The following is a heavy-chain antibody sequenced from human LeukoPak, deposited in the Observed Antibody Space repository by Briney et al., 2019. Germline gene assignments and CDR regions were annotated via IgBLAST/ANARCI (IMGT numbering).Heavy chain of an antibody. CDR3: ARDSYIVGATRGNWFDP. J-gene: IGHJ5*02. CDR1: GYTFTGYY. D-gene: IGHD1-26*01. CDR2: INPNSGGT. Sequence: GASVKVSCKASGYTFTGYYMHWVRQAPGQGLEWMGWINPNSGGTNYAQKFQGRVTMTRDTSISTAYMELSRLRSDDTAVYYCARDSYIVGATRGNWFDPWGQGTLVTVSS. V-gene: IGHV1-2*02.